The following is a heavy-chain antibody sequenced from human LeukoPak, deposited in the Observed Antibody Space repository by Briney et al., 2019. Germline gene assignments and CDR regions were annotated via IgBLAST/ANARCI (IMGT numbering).Heavy chain of an antibody. CDR2: IFYSGST. CDR3: ARGARAGYNLEPFDY. V-gene: IGHV4-61*01. J-gene: IGHJ4*02. Sequence: SETLSLTCAVSGGSVSSGSYYWSWIRQPPGKGLEWIGCIFYSGSTNYNPSLKSRVTISVDTSKHEFSLKLSSVTAADTAVYYCARGARAGYNLEPFDYWGQGTLVTVSS. CDR1: GGSVSSGSYY. D-gene: IGHD5-24*01.